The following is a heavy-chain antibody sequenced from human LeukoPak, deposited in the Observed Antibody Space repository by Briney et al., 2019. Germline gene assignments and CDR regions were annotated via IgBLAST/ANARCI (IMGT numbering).Heavy chain of an antibody. CDR3: ARGVARLLPYDY. D-gene: IGHD2-15*01. CDR1: GYTFINNW. V-gene: IGHV1-2*06. CDR2: INPTGTRT. J-gene: IGHJ4*02. Sequence: ASVKVSCKASGYTFINNWMHWVRQAPGQGLEWIGLINPTGTRTGYAQKFQGRVTMTRDTSISTAYMELSRLRSDDTAVYYCARGVARLLPYDYWGQGTLVTVSS.